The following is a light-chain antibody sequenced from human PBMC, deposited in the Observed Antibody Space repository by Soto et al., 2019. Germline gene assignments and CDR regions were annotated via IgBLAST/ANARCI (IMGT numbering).Light chain of an antibody. CDR2: VNSDGSH. J-gene: IGLJ1*01. CDR3: QTWGTGIRV. Sequence: QPVPTQSPSASASLGASVKLTCTLSSGHSNYAIAWHQQQPEKGPRYLMKVNSDGSHRKGDGIPDRFSGSSSGAQRYLTISSLQSEDEADYYCQTWGTGIRVFGTGTKVTVL. CDR1: SGHSNYA. V-gene: IGLV4-69*01.